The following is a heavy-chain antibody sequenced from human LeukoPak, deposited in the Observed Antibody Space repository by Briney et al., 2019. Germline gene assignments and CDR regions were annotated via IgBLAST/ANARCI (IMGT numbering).Heavy chain of an antibody. Sequence: GGTLRLSCAASGFTFSSYGMSWVRQAPGKGLEWVSAISGSGGSTYYADSVKGRFTISRDNSKNTLYLQMNSLRAEDTAVYYCAKDGGRMGYYYMDVWGKGTTVTISS. D-gene: IGHD2-15*01. CDR3: AKDGGRMGYYYMDV. V-gene: IGHV3-23*01. J-gene: IGHJ6*03. CDR2: ISGSGGST. CDR1: GFTFSSYG.